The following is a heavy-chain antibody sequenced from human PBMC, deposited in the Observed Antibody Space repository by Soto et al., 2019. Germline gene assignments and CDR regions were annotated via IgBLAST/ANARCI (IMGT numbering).Heavy chain of an antibody. D-gene: IGHD3-10*01. CDR1: GGTFSSYA. V-gene: IGHV1-69*13. J-gene: IGHJ4*02. CDR2: IIPIFGTA. CDR3: ARGGARSYYGSGSYSPDDY. Sequence: SVKVSCKASGGTFSSYAISWVRQAPGQGLEWMGGIIPIFGTANYAQKFQGRVTITADESTSTANMELSSLRSEDTAVYYCARGGARSYYGSGSYSPDDYWGQGTLVTVSS.